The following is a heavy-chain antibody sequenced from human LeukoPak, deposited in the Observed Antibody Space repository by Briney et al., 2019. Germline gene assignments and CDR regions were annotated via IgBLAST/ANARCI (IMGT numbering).Heavy chain of an antibody. V-gene: IGHV3-30*02. D-gene: IGHD3-22*01. J-gene: IGHJ4*02. CDR2: IRYDGSNK. Sequence: GGTLRLSCAASGFTFSSYGMHWVRQAPGKGLEWVAFIRYDGSNKYYADSVKGRFTISRDNSKNTLYLQMNSLRAEDTAVYYCAKGRYYYDSSGYYYGYWGQGTLVTVSS. CDR3: AKGRYYYDSSGYYYGY. CDR1: GFTFSSYG.